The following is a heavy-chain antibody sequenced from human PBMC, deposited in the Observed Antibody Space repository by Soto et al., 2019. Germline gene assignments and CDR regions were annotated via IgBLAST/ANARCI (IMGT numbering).Heavy chain of an antibody. CDR1: GDTFSTYT. Sequence: QVQLVQSGAEVKKPGSSVKVSCKASGDTFSTYTITWMRQAPGQGLEWIGRIIPILGITNYAPKFQDRVTTTGDKSTSTAYMDLSSLRCEDTAVYYCAGQPPSRDAYNYLDYWGEGTLVTVS. V-gene: IGHV1-69*02. CDR2: IIPILGIT. J-gene: IGHJ4*02. D-gene: IGHD1-1*01. CDR3: AGQPPSRDAYNYLDY.